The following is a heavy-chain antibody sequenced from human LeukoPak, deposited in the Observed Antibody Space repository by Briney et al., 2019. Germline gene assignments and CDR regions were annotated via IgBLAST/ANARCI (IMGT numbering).Heavy chain of an antibody. J-gene: IGHJ4*02. D-gene: IGHD1-1*01. V-gene: IGHV4-59*11. Sequence: PSDTLSLTCTVSGDSISNHYWGWIRQPPGKGLEWIGYIYYSGTTNYNPSLKSRVTMSLDTSENQFSLKLSSVTAADTAVYYCARDYWNPTSPHFDYWGQGILVTVSS. CDR2: IYYSGTT. CDR1: GDSISNHY. CDR3: ARDYWNPTSPHFDY.